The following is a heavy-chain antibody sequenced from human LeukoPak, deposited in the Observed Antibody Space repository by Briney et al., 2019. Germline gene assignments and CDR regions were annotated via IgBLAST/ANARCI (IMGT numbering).Heavy chain of an antibody. Sequence: ASVKVSCKASGYTFTSYGISWVRQAPGQGLEWMGWISAYNGNTNYAQKLQGRVTMTTDTSTSTAYMELRSLRSDDTAVYYCARDGSDIVVVPAAGANYMDVWGKGPTVLVSS. CDR2: ISAYNGNT. CDR1: GYTFTSYG. D-gene: IGHD2-2*01. V-gene: IGHV1-18*01. CDR3: ARDGSDIVVVPAAGANYMDV. J-gene: IGHJ6*03.